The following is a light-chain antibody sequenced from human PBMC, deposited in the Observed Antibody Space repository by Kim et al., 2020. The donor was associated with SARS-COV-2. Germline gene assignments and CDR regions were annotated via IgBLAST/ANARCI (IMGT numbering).Light chain of an antibody. CDR2: GAS. CDR1: QSLSDSY. Sequence: EIVLTQSPGTLSLSPGERATLSCRASQSLSDSYLAWYQQKPGQAPRLLIYGASRRATGIPDRFSSSGSGTDFTLTISRLEPEDFAVYYCQQHGSSLFTFGGGTKVDIK. V-gene: IGKV3-20*01. J-gene: IGKJ4*01. CDR3: QQHGSSLFT.